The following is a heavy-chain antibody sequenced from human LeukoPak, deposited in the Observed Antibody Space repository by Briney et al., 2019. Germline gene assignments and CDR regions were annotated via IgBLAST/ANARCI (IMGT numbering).Heavy chain of an antibody. Sequence: SVKVSCKASGGTFSSYAISWVRQAPGQGLEWMGGIIPIFGTANYAQKFQGRVTITADKSTSTAYMELSSLRSEDTAVYYCARGDTAMAAHYYYYYYMDVWGKGTTVTVSS. D-gene: IGHD5-18*01. CDR2: IIPIFGTA. CDR3: ARGDTAMAAHYYYYYYMDV. CDR1: GGTFSSYA. V-gene: IGHV1-69*06. J-gene: IGHJ6*03.